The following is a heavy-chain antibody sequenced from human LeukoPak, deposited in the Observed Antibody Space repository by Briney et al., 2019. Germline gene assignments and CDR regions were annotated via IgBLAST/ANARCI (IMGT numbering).Heavy chain of an antibody. J-gene: IGHJ5*02. D-gene: IGHD2-2*01. CDR1: GYAFTSYG. V-gene: IGHV1-18*01. CDR3: ARDRCSSTSCYPNWFDP. CDR2: ISAYNGNT. Sequence: ASVKVSCKASGYAFTSYGISWVRQAPGQGLEWMGWISAYNGNTNYAQKLQGRVTMTTDTSTSTACMELRSLRSDDTAVYYCARDRCSSTSCYPNWFDPWGQGTLVTVSS.